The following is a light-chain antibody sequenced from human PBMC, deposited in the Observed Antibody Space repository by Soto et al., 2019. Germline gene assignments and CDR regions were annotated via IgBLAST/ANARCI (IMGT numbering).Light chain of an antibody. CDR1: SSNIGSNY. CDR2: DNN. J-gene: IGLJ2*01. CDR3: GTWDSSLSAVV. Sequence: QSVLTQTPSVSAAPRQKVTISCSGSSSNIGSNYVSWYQQLPGTAPKLLIYDNNKRPSGIPDRFSGSKSGTSATLGITGLQTGDEADYYCGTWDSSLSAVVFGGGTKLTVL. V-gene: IGLV1-51*01.